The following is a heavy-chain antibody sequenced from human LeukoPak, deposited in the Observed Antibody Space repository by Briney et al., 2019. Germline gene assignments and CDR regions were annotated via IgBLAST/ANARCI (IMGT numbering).Heavy chain of an antibody. V-gene: IGHV3-21*01. D-gene: IGHD2-8*01. CDR3: ARDRATNGVCHD. CDR1: GFTFSSYS. CDR2: ISSSSSYI. J-gene: IGHJ4*02. Sequence: GGSLRLSCAASGFTFSSYSMNWVRQAPGKGLEWVSSISSSSSYIYYADSVKGRFTISRDNAKNSLYLQMNSLRAEDTAVYYCARDRATNGVCHDWGQGTLVTVSS.